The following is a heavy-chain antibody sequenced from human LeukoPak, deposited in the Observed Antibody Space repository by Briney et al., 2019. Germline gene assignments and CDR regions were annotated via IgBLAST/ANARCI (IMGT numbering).Heavy chain of an antibody. V-gene: IGHV1-3*01. J-gene: IGHJ1*01. CDR1: GYTFTDFT. CDR3: ANARVAGGFQYFRH. Sequence: ASVKASCKTSGYTFTDFTMHWFRQAPGQRLEWMGCINGGNADTQYSQNFQDRVAFTRDTSASTGFMELSSLKSEDTAVYYCANARVAGGFQYFRHWGQGALVTVSS. CDR2: INGGNADT. D-gene: IGHD6-19*01.